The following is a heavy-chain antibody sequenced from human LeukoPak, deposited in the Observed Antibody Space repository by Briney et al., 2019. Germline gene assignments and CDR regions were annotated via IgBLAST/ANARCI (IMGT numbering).Heavy chain of an antibody. CDR2: ISGRSDNT. CDR3: AKWGDYDVLTGYYVSDF. CDR1: GFIFSNYA. Sequence: GGSLRLSCAASGFIFSNYAMYWVRQAPGKGLEWVSAISGRSDNTYYADSVKGRFTLSRDSSKNTLYLQMNSLRADDTAVYYCAKWGDYDVLTGYYVSDFWGQGTLVTVSS. J-gene: IGHJ4*02. D-gene: IGHD3-9*01. V-gene: IGHV3-23*01.